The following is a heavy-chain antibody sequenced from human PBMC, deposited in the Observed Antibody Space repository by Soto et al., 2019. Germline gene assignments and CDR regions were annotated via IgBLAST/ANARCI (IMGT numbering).Heavy chain of an antibody. D-gene: IGHD6-6*01. CDR2: IYPGDSDT. V-gene: IGHV5-51*01. CDR1: GYSFTIYW. Sequence: GQSLNISCKGSGYSFTIYWIGWVRQVPGKGLEWMGIIYPGDSDTRYSPSFQGQVTISADKSISTAYLQWSSLKASDTAMYYCAGHPPPGYSSSLNVLDYYYYGMDVWGQGTTVTVSS. CDR3: AGHPPPGYSSSLNVLDYYYYGMDV. J-gene: IGHJ6*02.